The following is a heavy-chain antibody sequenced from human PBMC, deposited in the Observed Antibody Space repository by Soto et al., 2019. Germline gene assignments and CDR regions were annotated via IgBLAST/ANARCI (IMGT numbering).Heavy chain of an antibody. CDR3: ARDIPPRGSGASVDWFDP. V-gene: IGHV1-46*03. Sequence: ASVKVSCKVSGYTLTELSMHWVRQAPGQGLEWMGGINPSGGSTSYAQKFQGRVTMTRDTSTSTVYMELSSLRSEDTAVYYCARDIPPRGSGASVDWFDPWGQGTLVTVSS. D-gene: IGHD2-15*01. J-gene: IGHJ5*02. CDR2: INPSGGST. CDR1: GYTLTELS.